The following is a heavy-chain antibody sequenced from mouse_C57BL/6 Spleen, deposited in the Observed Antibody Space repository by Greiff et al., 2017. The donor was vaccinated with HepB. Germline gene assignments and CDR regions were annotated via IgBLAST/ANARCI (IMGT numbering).Heavy chain of an antibody. D-gene: IGHD1-1*01. J-gene: IGHJ1*03. CDR2: IWSGGST. CDR3: ASSRGGSSDWYFDV. Sequence: VKLVESGPGLVQPSQSLSITCTVSGFSLTSYGVHWVRQSPGKGLEWLGVIWSGGSTDYNAAFISRLSISKNNSKSQVFFKMNSLQADDTAIYYCASSRGGSSDWYFDVWGTGTTVTVSS. CDR1: GFSLTSYG. V-gene: IGHV2-2*01.